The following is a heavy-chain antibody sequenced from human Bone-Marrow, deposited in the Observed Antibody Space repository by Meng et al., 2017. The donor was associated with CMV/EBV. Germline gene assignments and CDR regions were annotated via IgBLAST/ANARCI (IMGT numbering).Heavy chain of an antibody. CDR1: GFTFSSYG. CDR2: IWYDGSNK. V-gene: IGHV3-33*01. J-gene: IGHJ4*02. Sequence: GESLKISCAASGFTFSSYGMHWVRQAPGKGLEWVAVIWYDGSNKYYADSVKGRFTISRDNSKNTLYLQMNSLRAEDTAVYYCARDTLNFDYWGQGTLVTVSS. D-gene: IGHD3-16*01. CDR3: ARDTLNFDY.